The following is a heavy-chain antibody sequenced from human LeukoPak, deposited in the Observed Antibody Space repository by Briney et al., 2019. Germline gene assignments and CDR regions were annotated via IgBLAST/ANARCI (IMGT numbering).Heavy chain of an antibody. CDR3: ARRYSYGLWYFDY. Sequence: SETLSLTCAVYGGSFSGYYWSWIRQPPGKGLEWIGEINHSGSTNYNPSLKSRVTISVDTSKNQFSLKLSSVTAADTAVYYCARRYSYGLWYFDYWGQGTLVTVSS. CDR1: GGSFSGYY. V-gene: IGHV4-34*01. D-gene: IGHD5-18*01. CDR2: INHSGST. J-gene: IGHJ4*02.